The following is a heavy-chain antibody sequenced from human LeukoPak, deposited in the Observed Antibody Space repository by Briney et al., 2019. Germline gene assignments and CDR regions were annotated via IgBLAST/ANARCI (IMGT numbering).Heavy chain of an antibody. D-gene: IGHD4/OR15-4a*01. Sequence: SVKVSCKSSGGTFSSYAISWVRQAPGQGLEWMGGIIPIFGTANYAQKFQGRVTITTDESTSTAYIELSSLRSEDTAVYYCARQSAVGAAWFDPWGQGTLVTASS. CDR2: IIPIFGTA. CDR1: GGTFSSYA. CDR3: ARQSAVGAAWFDP. J-gene: IGHJ5*02. V-gene: IGHV1-69*05.